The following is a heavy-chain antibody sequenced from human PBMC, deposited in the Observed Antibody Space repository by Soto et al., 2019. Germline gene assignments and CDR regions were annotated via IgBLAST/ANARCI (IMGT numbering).Heavy chain of an antibody. J-gene: IGHJ4*02. CDR1: GFTFSSYA. CDR3: AKDIMSYDYVWGSYRYGPFDY. V-gene: IGHV3-23*01. Sequence: GGSMRLSCAASGFTFSSYAMSWVRQAPGKGLEWVSAISGRGGSAYYADSVKGRFTISRDNSKNTLYLHMNSLRAEDTAVYYCAKDIMSYDYVWGSYRYGPFDYWGQGTLVTVSS. D-gene: IGHD3-16*02. CDR2: ISGRGGSA.